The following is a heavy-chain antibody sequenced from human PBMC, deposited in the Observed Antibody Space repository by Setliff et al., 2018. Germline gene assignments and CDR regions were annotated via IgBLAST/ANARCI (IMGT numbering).Heavy chain of an antibody. CDR3: FGAGTCSY. CDR1: GFSYSNCW. J-gene: IGHJ4*02. CDR2: INPHASEK. Sequence: GVSLRLSCTASGFSYSNCWVSWVRQAPGKGLEWLASINPHASEKYYVDSVKGRFTISRDNAKNSLSLQMNNLRTEDTAVYYCFGAGTCSYWGKGTLVTVSS. D-gene: IGHD3-10*01. V-gene: IGHV3-7*01.